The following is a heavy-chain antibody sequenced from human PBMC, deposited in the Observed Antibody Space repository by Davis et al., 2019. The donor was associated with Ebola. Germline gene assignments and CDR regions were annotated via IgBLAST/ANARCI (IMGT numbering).Heavy chain of an antibody. Sequence: SVQVSCKASGFTLSNSSVQWVRQARGQPLEWIGWTVVGSGSTNYAQKFQERVTITRDISTSTAYMELSSLRSEDTAVYYCAADCSAGVCYEVWGQGTLVTVSS. CDR1: GFTLSNSS. CDR2: TVVGSGST. V-gene: IGHV1-58*01. CDR3: AADCSAGVCYEV. D-gene: IGHD2-8*02. J-gene: IGHJ1*01.